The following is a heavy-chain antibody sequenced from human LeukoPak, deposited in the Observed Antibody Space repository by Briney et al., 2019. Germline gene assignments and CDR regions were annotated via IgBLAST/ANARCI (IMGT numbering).Heavy chain of an antibody. Sequence: GASVKVSCKASGYSFTNYGISWVRQAPGQGLEWMGWICAYNGDTNYARKLQGKFIMTTDTSTSTAYMELWSPTSDDTAVYFCARHRVINCSGGSCFDAFDIWGQGTMVTVSS. CDR3: ARHRVINCSGGSCFDAFDI. V-gene: IGHV1-18*01. J-gene: IGHJ3*02. CDR2: ICAYNGDT. CDR1: GYSFTNYG. D-gene: IGHD2-15*01.